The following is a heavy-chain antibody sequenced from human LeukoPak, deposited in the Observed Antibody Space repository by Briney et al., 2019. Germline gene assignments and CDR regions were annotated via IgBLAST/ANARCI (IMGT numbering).Heavy chain of an antibody. CDR3: ARAPQYYYDSSGYYGY. CDR1: GFTFGNYA. Sequence: GSLRLSCAASGFTFGNYAMSWIRQPPGKGLEWIGEINHSGSTNYNPSLKSRVTISVDTSKNQFSLKLSSVTAADTAVYYCARAPQYYYDSSGYYGYWGQGTLVTVSS. CDR2: INHSGST. J-gene: IGHJ4*02. V-gene: IGHV4-34*01. D-gene: IGHD3-22*01.